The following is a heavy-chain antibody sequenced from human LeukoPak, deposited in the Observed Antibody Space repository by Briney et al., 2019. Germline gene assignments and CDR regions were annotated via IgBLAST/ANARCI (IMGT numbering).Heavy chain of an antibody. CDR1: GLTFDDYA. CDR2: ISWSSATI. D-gene: IGHD4-23*01. Sequence: GGSLRLSCAASGLTFDDYAMHWVRQAPGKGLEWVSGISWSSATIGYADSVKGRFTISRDNAKNSLYLQMNSLRAEDTALYYCAKDMETTVVTPTFDYWGQGTLVTVSS. CDR3: AKDMETTVVTPTFDY. V-gene: IGHV3-9*01. J-gene: IGHJ4*02.